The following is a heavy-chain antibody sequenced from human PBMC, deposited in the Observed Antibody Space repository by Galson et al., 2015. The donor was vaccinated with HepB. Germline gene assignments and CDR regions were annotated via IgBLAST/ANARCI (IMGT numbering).Heavy chain of an antibody. V-gene: IGHV3-23*01. CDR1: GFTFSGYA. D-gene: IGHD3/OR15-3a*01. CDR2: ISGSGRSS. CDR3: ARGGHAFDI. J-gene: IGHJ3*02. Sequence: SLRLSCAASGFTFSGYAMNWVRQAPGKGLEWVSAISGSGRSSYYADSVKGRCTISRDNSKNTLYLQMNSLRAEDTAVYYCARGGHAFDIWGQGTMVTVSS.